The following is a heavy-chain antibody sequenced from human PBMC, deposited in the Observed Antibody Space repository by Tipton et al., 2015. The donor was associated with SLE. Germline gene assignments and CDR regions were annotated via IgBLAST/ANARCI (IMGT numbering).Heavy chain of an antibody. Sequence: QVQLVQSGPEVKKPGSSVKVSCKASGSTYNMYSISWVRQAPGQGLEWMGGTIATKGLPQYSQKFQGRVSINMDKSTSTAYMELSRLTSEDTAVYFCASMLSDYYYYYMDVWGEGTTVIVSS. V-gene: IGHV1-69*17. CDR1: GSTYNMYS. CDR3: ASMLSDYYYYYMDV. CDR2: TIATKGLP. J-gene: IGHJ6*03. D-gene: IGHD3-10*02.